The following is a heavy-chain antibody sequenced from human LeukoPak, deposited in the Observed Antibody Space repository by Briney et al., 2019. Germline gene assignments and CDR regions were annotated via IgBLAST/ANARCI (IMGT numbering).Heavy chain of an antibody. Sequence: PGGSLRLSCAASGFTFSSYGMHWVRQAPGKGLEWVAVIWYDGSNKYYADSVKGRFTISRDNSKNTLYLQMNSLRAEDMAVYYCARDLDGYSYGPPLGMDVWSKGTTVTVSS. CDR2: IWYDGSNK. J-gene: IGHJ6*04. CDR3: ARDLDGYSYGPPLGMDV. V-gene: IGHV3-33*01. CDR1: GFTFSSYG. D-gene: IGHD5-18*01.